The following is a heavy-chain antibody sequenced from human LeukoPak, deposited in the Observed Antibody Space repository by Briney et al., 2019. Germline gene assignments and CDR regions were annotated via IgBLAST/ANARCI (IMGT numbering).Heavy chain of an antibody. J-gene: IGHJ4*02. D-gene: IGHD3-16*01. CDR1: GYTFTSYW. CDR2: IYPGDSDT. Sequence: ASVKVSCKASGYTFTSYWIAWVRQMPGKGPECIGMIYPGDSDTRYTPSFHGHVTISADKSVSTAYLQWSSLKVSDSATYYCARHMATSGWGLDYWGQGTLVTVSS. CDR3: ARHMATSGWGLDY. V-gene: IGHV5-51*01.